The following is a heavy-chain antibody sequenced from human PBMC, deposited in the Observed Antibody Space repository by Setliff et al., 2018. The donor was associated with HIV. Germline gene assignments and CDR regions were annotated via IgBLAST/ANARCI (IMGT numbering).Heavy chain of an antibody. CDR2: MNPNSGRA. J-gene: IGHJ4*02. CDR1: GYTFTSYA. Sequence: ASVKVSCKASGYTFTSYAINWVRQAPGQGLEWLGWMNPNSGRAGSAQMFQGRLTMTRDTSTSTAYMELSSLTSDDTAIYYCARGRLSWSPDFWGQGTLVTVSS. V-gene: IGHV1-8*02. CDR3: ARGRLSWSPDF.